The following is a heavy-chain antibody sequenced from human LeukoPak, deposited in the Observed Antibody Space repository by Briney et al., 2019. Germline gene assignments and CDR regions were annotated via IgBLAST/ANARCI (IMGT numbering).Heavy chain of an antibody. CDR1: GFTFSSYA. CDR2: ISGSGGGT. J-gene: IGHJ4*02. V-gene: IGHV3-23*01. CDR3: VKFRGQLLSSYYFDY. Sequence: GGSLRLSCAASGFTFSSYAMSWVRQAPGRGLEWVSTISGSGGGTYYADSVKGRFTISRDNSKNTLYLQMNSLRGEDTAVYYCVKFRGQLLSSYYFDYWGQGTLVTVSS. D-gene: IGHD2-2*01.